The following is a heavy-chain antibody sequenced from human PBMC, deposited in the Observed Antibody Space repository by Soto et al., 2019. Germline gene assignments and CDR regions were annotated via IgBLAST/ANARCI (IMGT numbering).Heavy chain of an antibody. CDR3: ARDRSGGGNWFDP. CDR2: INAGNGNT. V-gene: IGHV1-3*01. Sequence: RASVKVSCKASGYTFTSYAMHWVRQAPGQRLEWMGWINAGNGNTKYSQKFQGRVTITRDTSASTAYMELSSLRSEDTAVYYCARDRSGGGNWFDPWGQGTLVTVSS. D-gene: IGHD2-15*01. CDR1: GYTFTSYA. J-gene: IGHJ5*02.